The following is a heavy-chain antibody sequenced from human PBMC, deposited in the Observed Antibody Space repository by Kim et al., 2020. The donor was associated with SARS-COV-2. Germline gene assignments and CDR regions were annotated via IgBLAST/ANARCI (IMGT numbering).Heavy chain of an antibody. J-gene: IGHJ4*02. D-gene: IGHD3-10*01. CDR2: FDPEDGET. V-gene: IGHV1-24*01. Sequence: ASVKVSCKVSGYTLTELSMHWVRQAPGKGLEWMGGFDPEDGETIYAQKFQGRVTMTEDTSTDTAYMELSSLRSEDTAVYYCATAKVDYYGSGSYFLCYWGQGTLVTVSS. CDR3: ATAKVDYYGSGSYFLCY. CDR1: GYTLTELS.